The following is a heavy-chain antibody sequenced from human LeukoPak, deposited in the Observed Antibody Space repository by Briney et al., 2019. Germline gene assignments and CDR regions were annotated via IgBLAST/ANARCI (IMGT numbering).Heavy chain of an antibody. J-gene: IGHJ4*02. CDR1: GFTFDDYA. V-gene: IGHV3-9*01. CDR3: AKDWSGYLYYFDY. CDR2: ISWNSGSI. Sequence: PGGSLRLSCAASGFTFDDYAMHWVRQAPGKGLEWVSGISWNSGSIGYADPVKGRFTISRDNAKNSLYLQMNSLRAEDTALYYCAKDWSGYLYYFDYWGQGTLVTVSS. D-gene: IGHD3-3*01.